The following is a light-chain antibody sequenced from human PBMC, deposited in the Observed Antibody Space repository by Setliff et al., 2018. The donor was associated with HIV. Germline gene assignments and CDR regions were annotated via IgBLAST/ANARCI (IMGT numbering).Light chain of an antibody. V-gene: IGLV1-44*01. CDR2: SND. J-gene: IGLJ1*01. CDR1: NSNIGSNT. Sequence: QSALTQPPSASGTPGQRVTISCSGSNSNIGSNTVNWYQQLPGTAPKLFIYSNDQRPSGVPDRFSGSKSGTSASLAISGLKSEDEANYYCAAWDDRLNGFYVFGTGTKVTVL. CDR3: AAWDDRLNGFYV.